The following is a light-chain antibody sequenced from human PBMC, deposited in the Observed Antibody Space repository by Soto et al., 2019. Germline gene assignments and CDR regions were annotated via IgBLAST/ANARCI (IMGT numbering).Light chain of an antibody. CDR3: NSYADTNKFV. CDR1: SSDVGVYNY. J-gene: IGLJ1*01. V-gene: IGLV2-8*01. Sequence: QSALTQPPSASGSPGQSVTISCTGTSSDVGVYNYVSWYQQHPGKAPKLMIYEVTKRPSGVPDRFSGSKSGNTASLTVSGLQAEDEADYYCNSYADTNKFVFGTGTKLTVL. CDR2: EVT.